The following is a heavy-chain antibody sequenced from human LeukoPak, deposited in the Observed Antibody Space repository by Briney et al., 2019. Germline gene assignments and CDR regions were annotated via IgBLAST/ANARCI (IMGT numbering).Heavy chain of an antibody. Sequence: GGSLRLSCVVSGISLSNYAMTWVRQAPGKGLEWVSYISERGGSTTYADSVKGRFTISRDTSMNTLYLQMNSLRGEDTAVYYCTRDPTRYYGTDVTGARDTCTVSS. CDR1: GISLSNYA. J-gene: IGHJ6*01. CDR2: ISERGGST. CDR3: TRDPTRYYGTDV. V-gene: IGHV3-23*01.